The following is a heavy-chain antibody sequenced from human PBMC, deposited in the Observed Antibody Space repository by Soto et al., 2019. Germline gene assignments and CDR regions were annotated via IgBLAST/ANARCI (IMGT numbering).Heavy chain of an antibody. D-gene: IGHD5-12*01. Sequence: QVQLVESGGGVVQPGRSLKLSCAASGFTFSNYGMHWVRQAPGKGLQWVAVTWYDGSKQQYADSVKGRFTISRDNSRNALYLQMHSLRVEDTGVYYCANIRGYSGYDAPISYLYGMDVWGQGTTVTVSS. V-gene: IGHV3-33*06. CDR3: ANIRGYSGYDAPISYLYGMDV. J-gene: IGHJ6*02. CDR2: TWYDGSKQ. CDR1: GFTFSNYG.